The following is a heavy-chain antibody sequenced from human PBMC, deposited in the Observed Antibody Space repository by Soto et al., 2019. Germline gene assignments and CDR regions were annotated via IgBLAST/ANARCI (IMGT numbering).Heavy chain of an antibody. J-gene: IGHJ4*02. Sequence: GGSLRLSCTASGVSFSSYAMGWVRQAPGKGLEWVSGISASGGLTYYAESVKGRFTISRDNSENTVYLQMYSLRAEDTAVYFCAKGCDVSCYRVDHWGQGTLVTVSS. CDR2: ISASGGLT. CDR3: AKGCDVSCYRVDH. V-gene: IGHV3-23*01. D-gene: IGHD2-15*01. CDR1: GVSFSSYA.